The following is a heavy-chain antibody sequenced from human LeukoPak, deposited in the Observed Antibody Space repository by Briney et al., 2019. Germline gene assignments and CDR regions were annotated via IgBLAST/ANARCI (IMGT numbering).Heavy chain of an antibody. CDR2: ISSSSTYL. D-gene: IGHD6-6*01. CDR1: GFTFSSYT. CDR3: ARDLVGDV. J-gene: IGHJ6*02. V-gene: IGHV3-21*01. Sequence: GRSLRLSCAASGFTFSSYTMNWVSQAPGKGLEWVSYISSSSTYLYYADSVKGRFTISRDNARGSLYLQMNSLRVEDTAVYYCARDLVGDVWGQGTTVTVSS.